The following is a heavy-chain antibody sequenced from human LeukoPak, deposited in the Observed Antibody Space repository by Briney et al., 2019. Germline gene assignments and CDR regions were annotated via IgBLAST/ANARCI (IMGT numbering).Heavy chain of an antibody. D-gene: IGHD3-10*01. CDR1: GGSISSHY. Sequence: SETLSLTCTVSGGSISSHYWSWIRQPPGKGLEWIGYIYYSGSTNYNPSLKSRVTISVDTSKNQFSLKLSSVTAADTAVYCCARRYYYDAFDIWGQGTMVTVSS. V-gene: IGHV4-59*11. CDR2: IYYSGST. CDR3: ARRYYYDAFDI. J-gene: IGHJ3*02.